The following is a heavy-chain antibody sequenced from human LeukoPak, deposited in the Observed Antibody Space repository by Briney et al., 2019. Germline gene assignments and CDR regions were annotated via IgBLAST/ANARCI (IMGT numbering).Heavy chain of an antibody. D-gene: IGHD1-26*01. CDR2: IKSKTDGGTT. J-gene: IGHJ4*02. Sequence: GGSLRLSCAASGFTFSSYEMNWVRQAPGKGLEWVGRIKSKTDGGTTDYAAPVKGRFTISRDDSKNTLYLQMNSLKTEDTAVYFCTSKPSGSYFGGGDYWGQGTLVTVSS. V-gene: IGHV3-15*01. CDR3: TSKPSGSYFGGGDY. CDR1: GFTFSSYE.